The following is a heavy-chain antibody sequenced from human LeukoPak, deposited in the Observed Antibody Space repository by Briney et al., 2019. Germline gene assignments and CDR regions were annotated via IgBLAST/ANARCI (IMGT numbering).Heavy chain of an antibody. CDR2: IYPGDSDT. Sequence: GESLKISCKGSGYSFTSYWIGWVRQMPGKGLERMGIIYPGDSDTRYSPSFQGQVTISADKSISTAYLQWSSLKASDTAMYYCARSYYGSGSPPGFEDYWGQGTLVTVSS. D-gene: IGHD3-10*01. CDR1: GYSFTSYW. V-gene: IGHV5-51*01. J-gene: IGHJ4*02. CDR3: ARSYYGSGSPPGFEDY.